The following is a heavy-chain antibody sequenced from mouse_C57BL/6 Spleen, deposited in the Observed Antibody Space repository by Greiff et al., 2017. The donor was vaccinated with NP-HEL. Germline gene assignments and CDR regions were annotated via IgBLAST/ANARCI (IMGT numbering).Heavy chain of an antibody. CDR3: ARGGIYYYGSSPRDY. CDR1: GFTFSDYG. V-gene: IGHV5-17*01. J-gene: IGHJ2*01. CDR2: ISSGSSTI. Sequence: EVQLVESGGGLVKPGGSLKLSCAASGFTFSDYGMHWVRQAPEKGLEWVAYISSGSSTIYYADTVKGRFTISRDNAKNTLFLHMTSLRSEDTAMYYGARGGIYYYGSSPRDYWGQGTTLTVSS. D-gene: IGHD1-1*01.